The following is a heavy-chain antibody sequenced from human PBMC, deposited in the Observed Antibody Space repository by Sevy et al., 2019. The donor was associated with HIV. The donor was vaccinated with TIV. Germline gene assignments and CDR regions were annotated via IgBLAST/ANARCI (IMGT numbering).Heavy chain of an antibody. D-gene: IGHD1-26*01. CDR3: TTVLGWEGTSDY. CDR2: NRSKADGGTA. V-gene: IGHV3-15*07. J-gene: IGHJ4*02. CDR1: GFSFINAW. Sequence: GGSLRLSCAASGFSFINAWMNWVRQAPGKGLEWVGHNRSKADGGTADYAAPVKGRFIISRDDSENTLYLQMNSLRTEDTAIYYCTTVLGWEGTSDYWGQGTLVTVSS.